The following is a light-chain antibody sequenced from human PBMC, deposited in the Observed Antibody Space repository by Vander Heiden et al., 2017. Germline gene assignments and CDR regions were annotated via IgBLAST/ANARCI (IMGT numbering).Light chain of an antibody. CDR3: QQYGSSPYT. J-gene: IGKJ2*01. CDR2: GAS. CDR1: QSVSSSY. Sequence: PGERATLSCRASQSVSSSYLAWYQQKPGQAPRLLIYGASSRATGIPDRFSGSGSGTDFTLTISRLEPEDFAVYYCQQYGSSPYTFGQGTKLEIK. V-gene: IGKV3-20*01.